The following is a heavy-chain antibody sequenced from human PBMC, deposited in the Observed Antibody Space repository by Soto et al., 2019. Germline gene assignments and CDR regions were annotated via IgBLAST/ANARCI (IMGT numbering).Heavy chain of an antibody. CDR1: GFTFSSYA. CDR2: FSSSGGST. J-gene: IGHJ4*02. V-gene: IGHV3-23*01. D-gene: IGHD3-16*02. CDR3: ARSPVQYYDYVWGSYRQPFFDY. Sequence: VQLLESGGGLVQPGGSLRLSCSASGFTFSSYAMTWVRQAPGKGLEWVSTFSSSGGSTYYADSVKGRFTISRDNSKNTLSLHMNALRAEDTAVYYCARSPVQYYDYVWGSYRQPFFDYWGQGTLVTVSS.